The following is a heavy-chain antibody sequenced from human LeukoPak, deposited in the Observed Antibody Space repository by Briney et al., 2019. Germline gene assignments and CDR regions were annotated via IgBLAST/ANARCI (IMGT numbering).Heavy chain of an antibody. CDR2: IYYSGNT. J-gene: IGHJ4*02. V-gene: IGHV4-39*07. D-gene: IGHD6-13*01. CDR3: ARGRAAGTFVY. CDR1: GGSISSNSYY. Sequence: SETLSLTCTVSGGSISSNSYYWGWIRQPPGKGLEWIGSIYYSGNTYYNPSLKSRVTISVDTSKNQFSLKLSSVTAADTAVYYCARGRAAGTFVYWGQGTLVTVSS.